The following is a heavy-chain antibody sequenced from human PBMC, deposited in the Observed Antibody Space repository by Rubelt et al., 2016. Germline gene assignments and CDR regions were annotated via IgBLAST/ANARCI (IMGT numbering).Heavy chain of an antibody. CDR2: TSYDGSNK. CDR1: GFTFSSYA. V-gene: IGHV3-30*04. J-gene: IGHJ4*02. CDR3: ARECDYGDYVPDY. Sequence: VQLLESGGGLVQPGRSLRLSCAASGFTFSSYAMHWVRQAPGKGLEWVAITSYDGSNKSYADSVKGRFTISRDNSKNTLYLQMNSLRAEDTAVYYCARECDYGDYVPDYWGQGTLVSVSS. D-gene: IGHD4-17*01.